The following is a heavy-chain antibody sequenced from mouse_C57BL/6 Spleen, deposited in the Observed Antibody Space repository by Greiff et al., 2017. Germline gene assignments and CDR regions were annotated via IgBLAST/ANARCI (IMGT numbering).Heavy chain of an antibody. V-gene: IGHV2-9*02. CDR2: IWAGGST. Sequence: VKLQESGPGLVAPSQSLSITCTVSGFSLTSYVVHWVRQPPGKGLEWLGVIWAGGSTNYNSALMSRLSISKDNPKSQVFLKMNSLQTDDTAMYYCARGPPTYFDVWGAGTTVTVSS. CDR1: GFSLTSYV. J-gene: IGHJ1*01. CDR3: ARGPPTYFDV. D-gene: IGHD2-10*01.